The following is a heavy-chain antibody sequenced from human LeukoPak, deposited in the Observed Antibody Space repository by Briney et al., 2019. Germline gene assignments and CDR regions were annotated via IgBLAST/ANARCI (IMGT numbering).Heavy chain of an antibody. CDR1: GFTFSSYS. D-gene: IGHD3-16*01. J-gene: IGHJ3*02. CDR3: AANYDYVWGSFGAFDI. Sequence: GGSLRLSCAASGFTFSSYSMNWVRQAPGKGLEWVSSISSSSSYIYYADSVKGRFTISRDNAKNSLYLQMNSLRAEDTAVYYCAANYDYVWGSFGAFDIWGQGTVVTVSS. V-gene: IGHV3-21*01. CDR2: ISSSSSYI.